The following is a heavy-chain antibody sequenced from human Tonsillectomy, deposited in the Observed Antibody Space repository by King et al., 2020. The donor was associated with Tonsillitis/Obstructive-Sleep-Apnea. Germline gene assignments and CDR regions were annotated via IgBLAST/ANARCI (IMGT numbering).Heavy chain of an antibody. D-gene: IGHD3-10*01. CDR3: ATDRGGQPFDY. V-gene: IGHV3-33*01. CDR2: IGYDGRNE. CDR1: GFTFSSYG. Sequence: VQLVESGGGVVQPGGSLRLSCAASGFTFSSYGMHWVRQAPGKGLEWVAVIGYDGRNENYAGSVKGRFTISRDNSKNTLHLQMNSLRAEDTAVYYCATDRGGQPFDYWGQGTLVTVSS. J-gene: IGHJ4*02.